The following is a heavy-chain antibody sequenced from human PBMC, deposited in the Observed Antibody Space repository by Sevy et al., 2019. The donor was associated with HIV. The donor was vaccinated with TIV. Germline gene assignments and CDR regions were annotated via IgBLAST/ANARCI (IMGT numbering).Heavy chain of an antibody. V-gene: IGHV1-2*02. CDR1: GYTFTGYY. CDR3: ARSVVDYDYVWGSYRSLNWFDP. Sequence: ASVKVSCKASGYTFTGYYMHWVRHAPGQGLEWMGWINPNSGGTNYAQKFQGRVTMTRDTSISTAYMELSRLRSDDTAVYYCARSVVDYDYVWGSYRSLNWFDPWGQGTLVTVSS. CDR2: INPNSGGT. D-gene: IGHD3-16*02. J-gene: IGHJ5*02.